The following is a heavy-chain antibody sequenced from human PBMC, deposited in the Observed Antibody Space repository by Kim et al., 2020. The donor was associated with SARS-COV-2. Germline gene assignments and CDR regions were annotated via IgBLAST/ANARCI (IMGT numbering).Heavy chain of an antibody. V-gene: IGHV3-30*18. J-gene: IGHJ4*02. CDR3: AKDHGYSYGGIDY. D-gene: IGHD5-18*01. CDR2: ISYDESNK. CDR1: GFTFSSYG. Sequence: GGSLRLSCAASGFTFSSYGMHWVRQAPGKGLEWVAVISYDESNKYYADSVKGRFTISRDNSKNTLYLQMNSLRAEDTAVYYCAKDHGYSYGGIDYWGQGTLVTVSS.